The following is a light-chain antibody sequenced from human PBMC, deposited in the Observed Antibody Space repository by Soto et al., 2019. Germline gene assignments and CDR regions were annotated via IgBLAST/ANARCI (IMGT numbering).Light chain of an antibody. CDR3: QQCGGSPLFS. J-gene: IGKJ3*01. Sequence: EIGLTQSPATLSLSPGERATLSCTASQSVTSSCLAWYQRKPGQAPRLLIHTTSTRATDIPDRFSGSGSGTDFTLTISRLQPEDFAVYYCQQCGGSPLFSFGPGPIVDI. CDR2: TTS. CDR1: QSVTSSC. V-gene: IGKV3-20*01.